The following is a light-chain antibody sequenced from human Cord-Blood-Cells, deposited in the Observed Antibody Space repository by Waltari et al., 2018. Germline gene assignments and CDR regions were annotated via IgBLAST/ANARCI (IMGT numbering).Light chain of an antibody. Sequence: QSALTQPASVSGSPGQSITISCTGTSSDVGGYNYVSWYQQHPGKAPKRMIYDVSNRPSVVSNRFSRSKAGNTACLTISGLQAEDEADYYCSSYTSSSTVVFGGGTKLTVL. CDR2: DVS. CDR3: SSYTSSSTVV. CDR1: SSDVGGYNY. J-gene: IGLJ2*01. V-gene: IGLV2-14*01.